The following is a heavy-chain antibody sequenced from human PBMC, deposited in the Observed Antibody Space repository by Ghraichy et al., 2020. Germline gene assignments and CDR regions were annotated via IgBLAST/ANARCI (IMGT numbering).Heavy chain of an antibody. CDR2: ISGSGGST. D-gene: IGHD6-19*01. Sequence: GVLNISCAASGFTFSSYAMSWVRQAPGKGLEWVSAISGSGGSTYYADSVKGRFTISRDNSKNTLYLQMNSLRAEDTAVYYCAKDSSGRIGTFDYWGQGTLVTVSS. V-gene: IGHV3-23*01. CDR3: AKDSSGRIGTFDY. CDR1: GFTFSSYA. J-gene: IGHJ4*02.